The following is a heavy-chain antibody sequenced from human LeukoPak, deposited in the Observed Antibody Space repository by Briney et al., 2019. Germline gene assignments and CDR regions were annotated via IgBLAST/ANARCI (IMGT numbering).Heavy chain of an antibody. CDR3: AKSFDSSWSAGWFDP. D-gene: IGHD6-13*01. V-gene: IGHV3-9*01. J-gene: IGHJ5*02. CDR1: GFTFDDYA. Sequence: GRSLRLSCAASGFTFDDYAMHWVRHASGKGLEWVSGISWNSGSIGYADSVKGRFTISRDNAKNSLYLQMNSLRAEDTALYYCAKSFDSSWSAGWFDPWGQGTLVTVSS. CDR2: ISWNSGSI.